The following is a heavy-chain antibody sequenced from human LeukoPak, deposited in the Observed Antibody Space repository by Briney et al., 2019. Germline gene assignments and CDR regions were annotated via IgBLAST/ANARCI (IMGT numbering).Heavy chain of an antibody. V-gene: IGHV4-59*01. J-gene: IGHJ3*02. CDR1: GGSITNYY. Sequence: SETLSLTCTVSGGSITNYYWSWIRQPPGKGLEWIGYIFYNEGTSYNPSLKSRVTISVDTSNNQLSLKVSSVTAADTAMYYCVKSNSRYQPWTLDIWGRGTMVTVSS. CDR2: IFYNEGT. D-gene: IGHD2-2*01. CDR3: VKSNSRYQPWTLDI.